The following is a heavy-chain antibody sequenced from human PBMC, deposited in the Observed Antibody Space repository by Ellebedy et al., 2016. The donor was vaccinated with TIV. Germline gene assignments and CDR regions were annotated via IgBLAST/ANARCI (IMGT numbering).Heavy chain of an antibody. D-gene: IGHD6-13*01. V-gene: IGHV5-51*01. CDR1: GYSFTNYW. Sequence: GESLKISCKGFGYSFTNYWIVWVRQMPGKGLEWMGVISPADSHLRSSPSFQGQVTISADKSISTAYLQWSSLKASDTAMYYCARIGLGREIGSSWYADFDYWGQGTLVTVSS. J-gene: IGHJ4*02. CDR2: ISPADSHL. CDR3: ARIGLGREIGSSWYADFDY.